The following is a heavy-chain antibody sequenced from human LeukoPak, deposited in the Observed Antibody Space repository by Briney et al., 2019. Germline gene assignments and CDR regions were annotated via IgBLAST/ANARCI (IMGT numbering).Heavy chain of an antibody. V-gene: IGHV1-24*01. D-gene: IGHD3-10*02. CDR3: ASGFSDSSAYYYVRDVFDI. J-gene: IGHJ3*02. CDR1: GYTLTELS. Sequence: ASVKVSCKVSGYTLTELSMHWVRQAPGKGLEWMGGFDPADNQTIYAEKLQGRVTMTEDTSTDTAYMELSSLISEDTAVYYCASGFSDSSAYYYVRDVFDIWGQGTMVTISS. CDR2: FDPADNQT.